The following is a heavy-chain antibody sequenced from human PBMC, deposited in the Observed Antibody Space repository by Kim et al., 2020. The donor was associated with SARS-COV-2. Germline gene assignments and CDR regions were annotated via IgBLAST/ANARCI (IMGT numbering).Heavy chain of an antibody. Sequence: GGSLRLSCAASGFTFSSYAMHWVRQAPGKGLEWVAVISYDGSNKYYVDSVKGRFTISRDNSKNTLYLQMNSLRAEDTAVYYCARDYSSSWVFQHWGQGTLVTVSS. J-gene: IGHJ1*01. CDR1: GFTFSSYA. CDR3: ARDYSSSWVFQH. V-gene: IGHV3-30*04. D-gene: IGHD6-13*01. CDR2: ISYDGSNK.